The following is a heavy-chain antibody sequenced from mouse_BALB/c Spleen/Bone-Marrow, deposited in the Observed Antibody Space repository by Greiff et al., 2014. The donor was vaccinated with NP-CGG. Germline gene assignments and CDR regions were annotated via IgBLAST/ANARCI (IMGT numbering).Heavy chain of an antibody. CDR1: GYTFTSYV. J-gene: IGHJ2*01. Sequence: EVKLMESGPELVKPGASVKMSCKASGYTFTSYVMHWVKQKPGQGLEWIGCIHPYNDGTKYNEKFKGKATLTSDKSSSTAYMELSSLTSEDSAVYYCARRYGNYYFDYWGQGTTLTVSS. V-gene: IGHV1-14*01. D-gene: IGHD2-10*02. CDR3: ARRYGNYYFDY. CDR2: IHPYNDGT.